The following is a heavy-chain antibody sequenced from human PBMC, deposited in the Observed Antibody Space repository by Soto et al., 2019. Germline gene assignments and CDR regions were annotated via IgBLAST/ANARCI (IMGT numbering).Heavy chain of an antibody. Sequence: QVQLVQSGAEVKEPGSSVNVSCKTSGGTFGNTAVTWVRQVPGQGLEWIGGIVPLFGTANYAQKFRGRVMITADESQSAAYMDLTSLRSDDKAIYYCARDGDPGYSFWSGPLGGGRFDPWGQGTLVTVSS. CDR3: ARDGDPGYSFWSGPLGGGRFDP. J-gene: IGHJ5*02. V-gene: IGHV1-69*12. D-gene: IGHD3-3*01. CDR1: GGTFGNTA. CDR2: IVPLFGTA.